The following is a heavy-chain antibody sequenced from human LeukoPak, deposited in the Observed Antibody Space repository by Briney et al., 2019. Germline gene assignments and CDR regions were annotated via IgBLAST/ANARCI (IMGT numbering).Heavy chain of an antibody. CDR2: INHSGST. CDR3: ARRGRDSDWFPTTIDY. Sequence: PSETLSLTCAVYGESFIHFYWTWIRQSPGRGLEWTGEINHSGSTNYNPSLKSRVTLSIDTSRNQFSLRLTSVTVADTAVYFCARRGRDSDWFPTTIDYWGQGSLVTVSS. J-gene: IGHJ4*02. CDR1: GESFIHFY. D-gene: IGHD3-9*01. V-gene: IGHV4-34*01.